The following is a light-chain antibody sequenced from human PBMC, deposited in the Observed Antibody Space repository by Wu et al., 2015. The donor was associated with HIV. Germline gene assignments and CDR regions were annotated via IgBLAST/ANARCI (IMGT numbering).Light chain of an antibody. CDR2: DAS. CDR1: QSVSSY. J-gene: IGKJ2*03. Sequence: EIVLTQSPATLSLSPGERATLSCRASQSVSSYLAWYQHKPGQAPRLLIYDASNRATGISARFSGSGSGTDFTLTISRLEPEDFAVYFCQHYGSSPHSFGQGTKLEIK. CDR3: QHYGSSPHS. V-gene: IGKV3-20*01.